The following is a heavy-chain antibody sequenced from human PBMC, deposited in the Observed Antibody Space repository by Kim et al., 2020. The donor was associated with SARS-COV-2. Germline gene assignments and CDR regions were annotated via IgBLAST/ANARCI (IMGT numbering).Heavy chain of an antibody. Sequence: GGSLRLSCAASGFTFSNCAFNWVRQAPGKGLEWVSSISSTSTYIYYAESVEGRFTISRDNAKSSLYLQMNSLRAEDTAIYYCARDMGTWYGMDVWGQGTAVTVS. V-gene: IGHV3-21*06. CDR2: ISSTSTYI. CDR1: GFTFSNCA. CDR3: ARDMGTWYGMDV. D-gene: IGHD5-18*01. J-gene: IGHJ6*02.